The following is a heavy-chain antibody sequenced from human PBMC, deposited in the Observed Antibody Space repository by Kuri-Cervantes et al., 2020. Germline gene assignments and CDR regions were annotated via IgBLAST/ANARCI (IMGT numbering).Heavy chain of an antibody. CDR3: VSCTTPDAFDI. V-gene: IGHV4-34*01. CDR2: INHSGST. CDR1: GGSFSDYY. D-gene: IGHD1-26*01. J-gene: IGHJ3*02. Sequence: SETLSLTCAVYGGSFSDYYWSWIRQPPGKGLEWIGEINHSGSTNYNLSLKSRVTISVDTPKNQFSLKLSSVTAADTAVYYCVSCTTPDAFDIWGQGTMVTVSS.